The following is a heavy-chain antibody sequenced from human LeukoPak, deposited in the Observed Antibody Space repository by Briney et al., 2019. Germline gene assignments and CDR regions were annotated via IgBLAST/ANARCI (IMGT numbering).Heavy chain of an antibody. CDR3: TSGLYGINSVVRDF. J-gene: IGHJ4*02. CDR2: IRSKAYGGTT. Sequence: GGSLRLSCTASGFTFGDYAMSWVRQAPGKGLEWVGFIRSKAYGGTTEYAASVKGRFTISRDDSKNTLYLQMNSLKTEDTAVYYCTSGLYGINSVVRDFWGQGTLVTVSS. V-gene: IGHV3-49*04. D-gene: IGHD4-23*01. CDR1: GFTFGDYA.